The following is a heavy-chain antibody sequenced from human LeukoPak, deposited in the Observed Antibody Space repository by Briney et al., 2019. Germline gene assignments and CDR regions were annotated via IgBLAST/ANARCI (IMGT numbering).Heavy chain of an antibody. CDR3: ARFLSGWFDY. Sequence: GGSLRLSCAASGFTVSSNYMSWVRQAPGKGLEWASVIYSGGSTYYADSVKGRFTISRDNSKNTLYLQMNSLRAEDTAVYYCARFLSGWFDYWGQGTLVTVSS. V-gene: IGHV3-53*01. CDR1: GFTVSSNY. D-gene: IGHD6-19*01. CDR2: IYSGGST. J-gene: IGHJ4*02.